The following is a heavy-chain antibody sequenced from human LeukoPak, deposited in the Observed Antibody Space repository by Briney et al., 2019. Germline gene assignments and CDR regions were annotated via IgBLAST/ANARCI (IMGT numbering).Heavy chain of an antibody. V-gene: IGHV3-7*01. D-gene: IGHD3-22*01. CDR3: ARHLVVIYAFDI. J-gene: IGHJ3*02. Sequence: GGSLRLSCAASGFIFGNYWMSWVRQAPGKGLEWVANIKRDGSEKHYVDSVKGRYTISRDNAQNSLHLQMNSLRAEDTAVYYCARHLVVIYAFDIWGQGTMVTVSS. CDR2: IKRDGSEK. CDR1: GFIFGNYW.